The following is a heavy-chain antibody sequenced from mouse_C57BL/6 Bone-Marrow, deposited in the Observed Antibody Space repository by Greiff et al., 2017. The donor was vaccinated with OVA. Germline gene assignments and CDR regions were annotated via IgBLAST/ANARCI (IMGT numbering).Heavy chain of an antibody. V-gene: IGHV1-9*01. CDR3: ARSRWLLRFY. D-gene: IGHD2-3*01. J-gene: IGHJ2*01. CDR1: GYTFTGYW. CDR2: ILLGSGST. Sequence: VQLQQSGAELMKPGASVTLSCKATGYTFTGYWIEWVKQRPGHGLEWIGEILLGSGSTYSNEKFKGKATFTADTSSNTAYMQLSSLTTEDSAIYYCARSRWLLRFYWGQGTTLTVSS.